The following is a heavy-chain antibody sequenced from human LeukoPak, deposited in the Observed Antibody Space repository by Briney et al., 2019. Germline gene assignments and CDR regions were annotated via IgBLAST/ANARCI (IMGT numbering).Heavy chain of an antibody. CDR1: GYSISSGYY. J-gene: IGHJ4*02. Sequence: PSETLSLTCTVSGYSISSGYYWGWIRQPPGKGLEWIGNVYHSGRTYDNPSLKSRVTISVDTSKNQFSLKLSSVTAADTAVYYCARQWLGSWFDYWGQGTLVTVSS. D-gene: IGHD6-19*01. CDR2: VYHSGRT. CDR3: ARQWLGSWFDY. V-gene: IGHV4-38-2*02.